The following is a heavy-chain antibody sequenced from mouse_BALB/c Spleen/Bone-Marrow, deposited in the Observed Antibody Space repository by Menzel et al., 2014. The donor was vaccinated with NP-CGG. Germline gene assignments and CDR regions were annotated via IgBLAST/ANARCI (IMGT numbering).Heavy chain of an antibody. V-gene: IGHV1S81*02. CDR2: IDPSTGRT. J-gene: IGHJ2*01. Sequence: QVQLKESGAELVKPGASVKLSCKASGYTFTSYWMHWVKQRPGQGLEWIGEIDPSTGRTDYNKKFKSQATLTVDKSSSTAYMHLSSLTSEDSAVYYYARINGYDYWGQGTTLTVSS. CDR1: GYTFTSYW. CDR3: ARINGYDY. D-gene: IGHD2-2*01.